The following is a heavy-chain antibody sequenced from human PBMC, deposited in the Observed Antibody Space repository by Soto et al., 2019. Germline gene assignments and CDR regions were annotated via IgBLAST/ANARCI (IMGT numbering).Heavy chain of an antibody. D-gene: IGHD2-15*01. CDR3: ASYGGNKYLNYYYGMDV. Sequence: GESLKISCKGSGYSFTSYWISWVRQMPGKGLEWMGRIDPSDSYTNYSPSFQGHVTISADKSISTAYLQWGSLKASDTAMYYCASYGGNKYLNYYYGMDVWGQGTTVTVSS. CDR2: IDPSDSYT. CDR1: GYSFTSYW. V-gene: IGHV5-10-1*01. J-gene: IGHJ6*02.